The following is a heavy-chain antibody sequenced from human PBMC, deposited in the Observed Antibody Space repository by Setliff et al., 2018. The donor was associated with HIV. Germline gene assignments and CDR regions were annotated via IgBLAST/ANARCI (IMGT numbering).Heavy chain of an antibody. CDR3: ARGLDF. J-gene: IGHJ4*02. CDR1: GFTFRNYW. CDR2: INEDGSEP. V-gene: IGHV3-7*01. Sequence: GGSLRLSCVASGFTFRNYWMSWVRQAPGKGLESVANINEDGSEPQYVAAVKGRFTISRDNAENSLYLQMNSLRADDTAVYFCARGLDFWGQGTLVTVSS.